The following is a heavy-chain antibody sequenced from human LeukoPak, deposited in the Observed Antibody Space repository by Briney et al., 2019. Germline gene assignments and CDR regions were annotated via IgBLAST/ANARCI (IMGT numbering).Heavy chain of an antibody. J-gene: IGHJ4*02. CDR1: GYIFTDYY. D-gene: IGHD2-15*01. V-gene: IGHV1/OR15-1*04. CDR2: INPNSGGT. CDR3: AREVGSRFDY. Sequence: ASVKVSCKASGYIFTDYYMHWVRQAPGQELGWMGRINPNSGGTNYAQKFQGRVTITADESTSTAYMELSSLRSEDTAVYYCAREVGSRFDYWGQGTLVTVSS.